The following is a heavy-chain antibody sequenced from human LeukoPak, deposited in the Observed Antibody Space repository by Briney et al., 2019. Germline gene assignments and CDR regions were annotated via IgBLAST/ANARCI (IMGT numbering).Heavy chain of an antibody. CDR3: TRDGSGSRIPFDY. D-gene: IGHD1-26*01. Sequence: EGSLRLSCAASGFAFGSHWMHWVRQAPGKGLVWVARIESDASNTRYADSVEGRFTISRDNANKTLYLQMNSLRAEDTAVYYCTRDGSGSRIPFDYWGQGTLVTVSS. CDR1: GFAFGSHW. V-gene: IGHV3-74*01. CDR2: IESDASNT. J-gene: IGHJ4*02.